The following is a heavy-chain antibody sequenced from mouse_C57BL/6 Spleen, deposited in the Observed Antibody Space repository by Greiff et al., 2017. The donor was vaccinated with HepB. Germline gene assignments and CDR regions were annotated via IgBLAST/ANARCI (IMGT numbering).Heavy chain of an antibody. Sequence: EVQLQESGPGLVKPSQSLSLTCSVTGYSITSGYYWNWIRQFPGNKLEWMGYISYDGSNNYNPSLKNRISIARDTSKNQFFLKLNSVTTEDTATYYCARRYGYEYFDYWGQGTTLTVSS. CDR3: ARRYGYEYFDY. V-gene: IGHV3-6*01. CDR1: GYSITSGYY. CDR2: ISYDGSN. D-gene: IGHD2-2*01. J-gene: IGHJ2*01.